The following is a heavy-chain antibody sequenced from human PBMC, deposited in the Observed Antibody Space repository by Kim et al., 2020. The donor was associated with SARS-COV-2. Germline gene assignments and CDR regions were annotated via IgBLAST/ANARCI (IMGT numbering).Heavy chain of an antibody. CDR3: ARGWRSGCGY. CDR2: INHSGST. CDR1: GGSFSGYY. J-gene: IGHJ4*02. V-gene: IGHV4-34*01. Sequence: SETLSLTCAVYGGSFSGYYWSWIRQPPGKGLEWIGEINHSGSTNYNPPLKSRVTISVDTSKNQFSLKLSSVTAADTAVYYCARGWRSGCGYWGQGTLVTVSS. D-gene: IGHD5-12*01.